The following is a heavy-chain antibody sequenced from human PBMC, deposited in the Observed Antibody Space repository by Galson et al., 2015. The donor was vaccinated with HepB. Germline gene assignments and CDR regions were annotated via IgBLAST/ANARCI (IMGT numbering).Heavy chain of an antibody. V-gene: IGHV1-69*04. Sequence: SVKASCKASGGTFSSYAISWVRQAPGQGLEWMGRIIPILGIANYAQKFQGRVTITADKSTSTAYMELSSLRSEDTAVYYCANTYYDIYDPWGQGTLVTVSS. D-gene: IGHD3-9*01. CDR1: GGTFSSYA. CDR3: ANTYYDIYDP. J-gene: IGHJ5*02. CDR2: IIPILGIA.